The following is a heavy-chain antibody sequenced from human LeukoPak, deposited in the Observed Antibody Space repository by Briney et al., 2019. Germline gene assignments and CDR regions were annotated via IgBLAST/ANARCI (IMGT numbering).Heavy chain of an antibody. Sequence: PSETLSLTCAVSGGSISSSNWWSWVRQAPGQGLEWVASISGNADVTHYADSVKGRFTISRDTATSTVYLQMDSLRAEDSATYYCAKLWVRFEFGGQGTLVAVSS. CDR1: GGSISSSN. CDR2: ISGNADVT. V-gene: IGHV3-23*01. J-gene: IGHJ4*02. CDR3: AKLWVRFEF. D-gene: IGHD3-16*01.